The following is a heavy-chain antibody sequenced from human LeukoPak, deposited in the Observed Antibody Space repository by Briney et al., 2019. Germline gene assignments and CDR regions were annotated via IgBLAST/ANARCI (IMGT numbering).Heavy chain of an antibody. CDR3: ACHPLGEFDY. V-gene: IGHV4-39*01. D-gene: IGHD2-21*01. CDR1: GGSISSSSYY. CDR2: IYYSGST. Sequence: SETLSLTCTVSGGSISSSSYYWGWIRQPPGKGLEWIGSIYYSGSTYYNPSLKSRVTISVDTSKNQFSLKLSSVTAADTAVYCCACHPLGEFDYWGQGTLVTVSS. J-gene: IGHJ4*02.